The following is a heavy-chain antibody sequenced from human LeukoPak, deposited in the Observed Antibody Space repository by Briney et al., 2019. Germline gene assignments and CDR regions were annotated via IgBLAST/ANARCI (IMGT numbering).Heavy chain of an antibody. CDR3: ARERDDDPFDI. J-gene: IGHJ3*02. Sequence: ASVKVSCKASGDSSRTNAIVWLRQAPGQRPERMGWISAGSGNTKYSQTFQDRLTLTRDTAASTVYMDLSSLRPEDTAVYFCARERDDDPFDIWGQGTLVIVSS. V-gene: IGHV1-3*01. D-gene: IGHD1-1*01. CDR1: GDSSRTNA. CDR2: ISAGSGNT.